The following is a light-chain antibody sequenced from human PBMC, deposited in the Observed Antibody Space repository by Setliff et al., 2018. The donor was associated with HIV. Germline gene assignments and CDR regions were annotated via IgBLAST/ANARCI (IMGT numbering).Light chain of an antibody. V-gene: IGLV1-40*01. J-gene: IGLJ2*01. Sequence: QSVLAQPPSVSGAPGQRVTISCTGSSSNIGAGYDVHWYQQLPGTAPKLLIYVNNNRPSGVPDRFSGSRSGTSASLAITGLQAEDEADYYCQSYDSSHVVFGGGTNVTVL. CDR2: VNN. CDR3: QSYDSSHVV. CDR1: SSNIGAGYD.